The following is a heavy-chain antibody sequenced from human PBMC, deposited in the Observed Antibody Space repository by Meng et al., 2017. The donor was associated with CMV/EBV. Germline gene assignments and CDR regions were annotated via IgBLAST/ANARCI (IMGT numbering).Heavy chain of an antibody. CDR1: GGSFSGYY. CDR3: ARGRGSWYFVDY. J-gene: IGHJ4*02. V-gene: IGHV4-34*01. CDR2: INHSGST. Sequence: QVQRRRWGAGLLKPSETLSLTCAVYGGSFSGYYWSWIRQPPGKGLEWIGEINHSGSTNYNPSLRSRVTISVDTSKNQFSLKLSSVTAADTAVYYCARGRGSWYFVDYWGQGTLVTVSS. D-gene: IGHD6-13*01.